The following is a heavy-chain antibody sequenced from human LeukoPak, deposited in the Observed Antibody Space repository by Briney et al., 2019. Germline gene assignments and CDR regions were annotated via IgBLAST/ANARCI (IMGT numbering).Heavy chain of an antibody. CDR1: GFTFSNYA. J-gene: IGHJ4*02. Sequence: GGSLRLPCVASGFTFSNYAMKWVRQAPGKGLEWVSGITDSGSRTYYAVSVKGRFTISRDNSENTLYLQINTLRAADTAIYFCATSIVARWVTDYWGQGTLVTVFS. D-gene: IGHD2/OR15-2a*01. CDR3: ATSIVARWVTDY. V-gene: IGHV3-23*01. CDR2: ITDSGSRT.